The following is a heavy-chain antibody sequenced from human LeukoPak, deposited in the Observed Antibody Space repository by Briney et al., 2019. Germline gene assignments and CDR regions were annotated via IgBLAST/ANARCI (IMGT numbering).Heavy chain of an antibody. D-gene: IGHD1-26*01. CDR1: GFTFSSYS. J-gene: IGHJ4*02. CDR2: ISSSSSYI. V-gene: IGHV3-21*04. CDR3: AKDGSYYDFDY. Sequence: GGSLRLSCAASGFTFSSYSMNWVRQAPGKGLEWVSSISSSSSYIYYADSVKGRFTISRDNAKNTLYLQMNSLRVEDTAVYYCAKDGSYYDFDYWGQGTLVTVSS.